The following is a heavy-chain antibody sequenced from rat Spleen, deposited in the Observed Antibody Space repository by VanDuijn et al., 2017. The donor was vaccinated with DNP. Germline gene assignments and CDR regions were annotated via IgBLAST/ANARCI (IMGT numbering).Heavy chain of an antibody. CDR3: ATGSNWFAY. CDR1: GFTFSNYD. CDR2: ISTSGGST. D-gene: IGHD1-4*01. V-gene: IGHV5S13*01. J-gene: IGHJ3*01. Sequence: EVQLVESGGGLVQPGRSLKLSCAASGFTFSNYDMAWVRQAPTKGLEWVASISTSGGSTYYRDSVKGRFTVSRDNAKNTLYLQMNSLRSEDTATYYCATGSNWFAYWGQGTLVTVSS.